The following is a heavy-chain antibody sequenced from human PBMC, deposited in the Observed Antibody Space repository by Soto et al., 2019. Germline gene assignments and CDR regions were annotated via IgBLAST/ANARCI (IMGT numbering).Heavy chain of an antibody. CDR1: GFTFSSYG. J-gene: IGHJ6*02. V-gene: IGHV3-30*18. Sequence: PGGSLRLSCAASGFTFSSYGMHWVRQAPGKGLEWVAVISYDGSNKYYADSVKGRFTISRDNSKNTLYLQMNSLRAEDTAVYYCAKDRVIAAAGTKGYYYYYGMDVWGQGTTVTVSS. CDR3: AKDRVIAAAGTKGYYYYYGMDV. CDR2: ISYDGSNK. D-gene: IGHD6-13*01.